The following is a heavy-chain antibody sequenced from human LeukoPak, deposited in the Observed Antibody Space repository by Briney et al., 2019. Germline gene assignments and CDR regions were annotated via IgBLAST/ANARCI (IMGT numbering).Heavy chain of an antibody. Sequence: GGSLRLSCAASGFTFSDYYMSWIRQAPGKGLEWVSYISSSGSPIYYADPVKGRFTISRDNAKGSLYLQMNSLRAEDTAVYYCARDKLVFATYFDYWGQGTLVTVSS. D-gene: IGHD2-21*01. J-gene: IGHJ4*02. V-gene: IGHV3-11*01. CDR3: ARDKLVFATYFDY. CDR1: GFTFSDYY. CDR2: ISSSGSPI.